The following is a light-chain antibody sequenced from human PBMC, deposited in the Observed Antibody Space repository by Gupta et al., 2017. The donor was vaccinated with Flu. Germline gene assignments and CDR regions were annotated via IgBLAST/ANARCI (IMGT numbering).Light chain of an antibody. CDR1: STIGKNP. Sequence: STIGKNPVTWYQQHPGKAPKLLIYINIQRPSGVPDRFSGSTSGTSASLAISGLQTEDEGHYYCAALDDSGNGPVFGGGTKLTVL. J-gene: IGLJ2*01. CDR3: AALDDSGNGPV. V-gene: IGLV1-44*01. CDR2: INI.